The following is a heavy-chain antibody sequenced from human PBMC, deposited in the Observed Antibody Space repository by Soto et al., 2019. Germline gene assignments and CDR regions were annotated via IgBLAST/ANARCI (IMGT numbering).Heavy chain of an antibody. CDR2: IIPIFGTA. Sequence: WASVKVSWKASGGTFSSYAISWVRQAPGQGLEWMGGIIPIFGTANYAQKFQGRVTITADESTSTAYMELSSLRSEDTAVYYCARSRSPVLRFLEWLFSVDYWGQGTLVTVSS. V-gene: IGHV1-69*13. CDR1: GGTFSSYA. D-gene: IGHD3-3*01. CDR3: ARSRSPVLRFLEWLFSVDY. J-gene: IGHJ4*02.